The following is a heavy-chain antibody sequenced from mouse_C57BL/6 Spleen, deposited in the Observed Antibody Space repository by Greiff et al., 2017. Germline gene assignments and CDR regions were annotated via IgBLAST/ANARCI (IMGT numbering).Heavy chain of an antibody. J-gene: IGHJ2*01. Sequence: QVQLQQSGAELVKPGASVKLSCKASGYTFTEYTIHWVKQRSGQGLEWIGWFYPGSGSIKYNEKFKDKATLTADKSSSTVYMELSRLTSEDSAVYFCARHEEGGYGNYPYFDYWGQGTTLTVSA. D-gene: IGHD2-10*02. CDR2: FYPGSGSI. V-gene: IGHV1-62-2*01. CDR1: GYTFTEYT. CDR3: ARHEEGGYGNYPYFDY.